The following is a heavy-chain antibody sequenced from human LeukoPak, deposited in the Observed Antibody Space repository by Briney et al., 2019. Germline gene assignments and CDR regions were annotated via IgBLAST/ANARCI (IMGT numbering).Heavy chain of an antibody. J-gene: IGHJ4*02. Sequence: GGSLRLSCAASEFPFSSHWMYWVRQAPGKGLVWVARLSGDGSTTRHADSVKGRFTISRDNAKSTLYLQMDSLSVEDTALYYCARGIASSRSVAIDLWGRGTLVVVSS. CDR2: LSGDGSTT. D-gene: IGHD6-13*01. CDR3: ARGIASSRSVAIDL. CDR1: EFPFSSHW. V-gene: IGHV3-74*01.